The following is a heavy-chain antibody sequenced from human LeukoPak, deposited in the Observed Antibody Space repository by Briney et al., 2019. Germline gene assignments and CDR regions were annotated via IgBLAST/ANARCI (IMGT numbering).Heavy chain of an antibody. CDR2: IYHSGST. J-gene: IGHJ4*02. V-gene: IGHV4-38-2*02. Sequence: PSETLSLTCTGSGYSISSGYYWGWIRQPPGKGLEWIGSIYHSGSTDYNPSLKSRVTISVDTSKNQFSLKLSSVTAADTAVYYCARGPRIAVAGRGYYFDYWGQGTPVTVSS. CDR1: GYSISSGYY. CDR3: ARGPRIAVAGRGYYFDY. D-gene: IGHD6-19*01.